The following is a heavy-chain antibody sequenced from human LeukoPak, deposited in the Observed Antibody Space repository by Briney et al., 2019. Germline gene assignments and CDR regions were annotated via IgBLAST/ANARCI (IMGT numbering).Heavy chain of an antibody. J-gene: IGHJ4*02. CDR3: ARGTYVFDY. D-gene: IGHD3-16*01. Sequence: GGSLRLSCAASGFTFSSYTMHWVRQAPGKGLKWVAVISHDGTNKYYADSVKGRFTISRDNSKNTLYLQMNSLRPEDTAVYYCARGTYVFDYWGQGTLVTVSS. CDR1: GFTFSSYT. CDR2: ISHDGTNK. V-gene: IGHV3-30*04.